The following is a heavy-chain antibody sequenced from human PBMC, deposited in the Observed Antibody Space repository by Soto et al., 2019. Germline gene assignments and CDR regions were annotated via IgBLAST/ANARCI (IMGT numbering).Heavy chain of an antibody. J-gene: IGHJ3*02. V-gene: IGHV3-30*18. CDR1: GFTFSSYG. D-gene: IGHD3-22*01. CDR3: AKAYDSSGYYYVDAFDI. CDR2: ISYDGSNK. Sequence: QVQLVESGGGVVQPGRSLRLSCAASGFTFSSYGMHWVRQAPGKGLEWVAVISYDGSNKYYADSVKGRFTISRDNSKNTLYLQMNSLRAEDTAVYYCAKAYDSSGYYYVDAFDIWGQGTMVTVSS.